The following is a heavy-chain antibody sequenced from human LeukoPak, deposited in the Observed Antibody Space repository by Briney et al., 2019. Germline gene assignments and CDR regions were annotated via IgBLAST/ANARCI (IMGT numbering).Heavy chain of an antibody. D-gene: IGHD6-19*01. CDR2: VYPSGST. CDR1: GHSITDGHY. Sequence: SETLSLTCTVSGHSITDGHYWDWIRQPPGKGLEWIGSVYPSGSTYKNPSLKSRVTISIATSKNQFSLKLNSVTAADTAVYHCARRYIAVGHDYFDYWGQGTLVTVSS. J-gene: IGHJ4*02. V-gene: IGHV4-38-2*02. CDR3: ARRYIAVGHDYFDY.